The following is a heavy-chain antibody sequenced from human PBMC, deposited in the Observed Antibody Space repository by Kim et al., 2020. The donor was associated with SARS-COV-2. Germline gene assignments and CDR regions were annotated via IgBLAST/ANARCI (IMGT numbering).Heavy chain of an antibody. CDR2: ISYDGSNK. Sequence: GGSLRLSCAASGFTFSSYGMHWVRQAPGKGLEWVAVISYDGSNKYYADSVKGRFTISRDNSKNTLYLQMNSLRAEDTAVYYCAKEPVRQQLVRQNRRYYYYMDVWGKGTTVTVSS. D-gene: IGHD6-13*01. V-gene: IGHV3-30*18. CDR1: GFTFSSYG. J-gene: IGHJ6*03. CDR3: AKEPVRQQLVRQNRRYYYYMDV.